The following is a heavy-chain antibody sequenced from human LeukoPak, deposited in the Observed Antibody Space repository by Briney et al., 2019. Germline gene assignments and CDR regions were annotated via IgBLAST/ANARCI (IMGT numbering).Heavy chain of an antibody. J-gene: IGHJ2*01. D-gene: IGHD3-22*01. CDR1: GGSFSGYY. Sequence: PSETLSLTCAAYGGSFSGYYWSWIRQPPGKGLEWIGEINHSGSTNYNPSLKSRVTISVDTSKNQFSLKLSSVTAADTAVYYCARGYAMIVVVPYWYFDLWGRGTLVTVSS. V-gene: IGHV4-34*01. CDR3: ARGYAMIVVVPYWYFDL. CDR2: INHSGST.